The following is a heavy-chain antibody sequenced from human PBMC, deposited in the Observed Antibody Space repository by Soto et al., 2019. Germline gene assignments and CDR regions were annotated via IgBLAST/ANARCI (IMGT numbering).Heavy chain of an antibody. CDR3: ARVPFRFGPGV. Sequence: GSLRLSCAASGFTFSSYWMHWVRQAPGKGLVWVSRINSDGSSTSYADSVKGRFTISRDNAKNTLYLQMNSLRAEDTAVYYCARVPFRFGPGVWGQGTMVTVSS. J-gene: IGHJ3*01. CDR1: GFTFSSYW. V-gene: IGHV3-74*01. D-gene: IGHD3-3*01. CDR2: INSDGSST.